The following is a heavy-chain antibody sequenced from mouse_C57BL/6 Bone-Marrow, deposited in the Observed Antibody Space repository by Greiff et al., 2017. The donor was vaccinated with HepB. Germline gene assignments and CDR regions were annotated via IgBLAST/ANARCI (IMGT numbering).Heavy chain of an antibody. Sequence: QVHVKQPGAELVKPGASVKLSCKASGYTFTSYWMHWVKQRPGRGLEWIGRIDPNSGGTKYNEKFKSKATLTVDKPSSTAYMQLSSLTSEDSAVYYCARVAYYGNFRGYAMDYWGQGTSVTVSS. D-gene: IGHD2-1*01. CDR2: IDPNSGGT. CDR3: ARVAYYGNFRGYAMDY. V-gene: IGHV1-72*01. J-gene: IGHJ4*01. CDR1: GYTFTSYW.